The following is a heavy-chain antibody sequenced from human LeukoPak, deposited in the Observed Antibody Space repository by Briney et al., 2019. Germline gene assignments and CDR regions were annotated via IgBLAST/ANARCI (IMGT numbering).Heavy chain of an antibody. D-gene: IGHD6-19*01. CDR2: IYYSGST. Sequence: SETLSLTCTVSGGSISSYYWSWIRQPPGKGLEWIGYIYYSGSTNYNPSLKSRVTISVDTSKSQFSLKLSSMTAADTAVYYCARSGGYSSPQNYWGQGTLVTVSS. V-gene: IGHV4-59*01. J-gene: IGHJ4*02. CDR3: ARSGGYSSPQNY. CDR1: GGSISSYY.